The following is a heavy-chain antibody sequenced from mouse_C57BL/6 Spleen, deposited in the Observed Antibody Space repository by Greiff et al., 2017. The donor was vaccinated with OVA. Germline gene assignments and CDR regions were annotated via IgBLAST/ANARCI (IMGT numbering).Heavy chain of an antibody. J-gene: IGHJ3*01. CDR3: ARTYDYDERFAD. CDR1: GYTFTDYY. D-gene: IGHD2-4*01. CDR2: IYPGSGNT. V-gene: IGHV1-76*01. Sequence: QVQLKESGAELVRPGASVKLSCKASGYTFTDYYINWVKQRPGQGLEWIARIYPGSGNTYYNEKFKGKATLTAEKSSSTAYMQLSSLTSEDSAVYFCARTYDYDERFADWGKGTLVTVSA.